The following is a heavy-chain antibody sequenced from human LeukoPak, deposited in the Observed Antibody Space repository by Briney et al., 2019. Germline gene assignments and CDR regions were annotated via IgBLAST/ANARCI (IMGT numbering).Heavy chain of an antibody. J-gene: IGHJ4*02. CDR3: ARLTRRSGNYFDY. Sequence: SETLSLTCAVSGDSVSSSNYYWSWIRQPPGKGLEWIGYIYYGGNTNYNPSLQSRVTISVDTSKSQFSLKLSTVTAADTTVYYCARLTRRSGNYFDYWGQGTLVTVSS. CDR2: IYYGGNT. V-gene: IGHV4-61*01. D-gene: IGHD1-1*01. CDR1: GDSVSSSNYY.